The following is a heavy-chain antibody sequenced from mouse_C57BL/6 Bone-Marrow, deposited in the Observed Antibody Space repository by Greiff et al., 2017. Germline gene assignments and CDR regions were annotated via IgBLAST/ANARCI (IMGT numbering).Heavy chain of an antibody. V-gene: IGHV1-53*01. J-gene: IGHJ4*01. CDR1: GYTFTSYW. CDR2: INPSNGGT. Sequence: QVQLQQPGTELVKPGASVKLSCKASGYTFTSYWMHWVKQRPGQGLEWLGNINPSNGGTTYNEKFKSKATLTVDKSSSTAYMQLSSLTSEDSAVYYCARKPYYARDYWGQGNSVTGS. CDR3: ARKPYYARDY.